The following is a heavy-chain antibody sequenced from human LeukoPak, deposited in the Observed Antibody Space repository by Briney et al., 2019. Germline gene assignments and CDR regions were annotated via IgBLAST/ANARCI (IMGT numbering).Heavy chain of an antibody. CDR3: ASSSAPCSGGSCYSYAFDI. V-gene: IGHV3-30*04. Sequence: PGRSLRLSCAASGFTFSGYAMRWVRQAPGKGLEWVTVISFDGNNKYYADSVKGRFTISRDNSKYTLYLEMNSLRTEDTALYYCASSSAPCSGGSCYSYAFDIWGQGTLVTVSS. J-gene: IGHJ3*02. CDR2: ISFDGNNK. CDR1: GFTFSGYA. D-gene: IGHD2-15*01.